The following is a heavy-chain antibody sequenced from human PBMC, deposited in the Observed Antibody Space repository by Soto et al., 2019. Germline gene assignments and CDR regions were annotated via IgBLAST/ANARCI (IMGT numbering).Heavy chain of an antibody. D-gene: IGHD3-16*01. CDR1: GASIDSTW. V-gene: IGHV4-4*02. CDR2: IFHNGHT. Sequence: QVQLQESGPGLVKPSGTLSLTCAVSGASIDSTWWSWVRQPPGKGLAWIGEIFHNGHTSYNTSLKSRVSMSLEKSNNQFSLSLNSVTAADTALYYCARHVGHHFDSWGQGTLLTVSS. J-gene: IGHJ4*02. CDR3: ARHVGHHFDS.